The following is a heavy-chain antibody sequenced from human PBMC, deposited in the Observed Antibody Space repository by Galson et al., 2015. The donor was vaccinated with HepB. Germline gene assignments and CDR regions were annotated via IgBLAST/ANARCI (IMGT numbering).Heavy chain of an antibody. V-gene: IGHV3-23*01. J-gene: IGHJ4*02. CDR2: ISAGSTTI. CDR3: VKEGGNFGPFDH. CDR1: GFTFSRYA. Sequence: SLRLSCAASGFTFSRYAVSWVRQAPGKGLEWVSSISAGSTTIKYADSVKGRFTISRDNSKDTVYLQMTGLRAEDTALYYCVKEGGNFGPFDHWGQGTLVTVSS. D-gene: IGHD4-23*01.